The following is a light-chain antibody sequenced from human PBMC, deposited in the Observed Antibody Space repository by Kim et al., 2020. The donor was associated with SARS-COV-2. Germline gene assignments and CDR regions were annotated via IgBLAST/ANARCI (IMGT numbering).Light chain of an antibody. CDR2: KAS. J-gene: IGKJ1*01. CDR1: QSVSIW. V-gene: IGKV1-5*03. Sequence: SASVGDRVTITCRASQSVSIWLAWYQQIAGKAPKLLIYKASSLESGVPSRFSGSGSGTEFTLTISSLQPDDFVTYYCKQYSSHWTFGQGTKVDIK. CDR3: KQYSSHWT.